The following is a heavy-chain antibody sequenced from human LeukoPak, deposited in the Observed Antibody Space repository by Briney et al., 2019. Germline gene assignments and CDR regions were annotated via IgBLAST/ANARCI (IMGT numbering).Heavy chain of an antibody. Sequence: GGSLRLSCAASGFTLSSYTMNWVRQAPGKGLEWVSSISSGSSNIYYADSVKGRFTISRDNAKNSLDLQMNSLRGEDTGVYYCTSQGGFDNWGQGTLVTVSS. V-gene: IGHV3-21*01. D-gene: IGHD2-15*01. CDR2: ISSGSSNI. CDR3: TSQGGFDN. J-gene: IGHJ4*02. CDR1: GFTLSSYT.